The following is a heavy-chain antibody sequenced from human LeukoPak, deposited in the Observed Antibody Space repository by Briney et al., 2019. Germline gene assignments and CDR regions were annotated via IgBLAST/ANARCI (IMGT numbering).Heavy chain of an antibody. CDR2: LFYTGDT. J-gene: IGHJ3*01. CDR1: GVSFTSYDYY. D-gene: IGHD3-3*01. CDR3: ARVMMMEASFEVALTPPGAFDV. Sequence: PSKTLSLTSTVCGVSFTSYDYYWTWIRQRPGKGLEWIAYLFYTGDTSYNPSLKSRTTISGDTSAKQFFLTLNSVTAADTAVYYCARVMMMEASFEVALTPPGAFDVRGQGTVVTVSS. V-gene: IGHV4-31*03.